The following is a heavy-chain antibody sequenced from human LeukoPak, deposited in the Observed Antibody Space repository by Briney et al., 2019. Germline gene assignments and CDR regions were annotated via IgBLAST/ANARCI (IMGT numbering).Heavy chain of an antibody. CDR2: ISGSGGDT. V-gene: IGHV3-23*01. J-gene: IGHJ4*02. Sequence: GGSLRLSCAASGFTFRSYAIYWVRQALGKGLEWVSGISGSGGDTYFADSVKDRFTISRDNSKNTVFLQMDRLRAEDTAVYYCAKTTAGYSSGRYPGWPVDYWGQGTLVTVSS. CDR3: AKTTAGYSSGRYPGWPVDY. D-gene: IGHD6-19*01. CDR1: GFTFRSYA.